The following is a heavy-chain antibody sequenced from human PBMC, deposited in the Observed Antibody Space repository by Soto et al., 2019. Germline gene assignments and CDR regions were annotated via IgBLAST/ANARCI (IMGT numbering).Heavy chain of an antibody. CDR2: INHSGST. D-gene: IGHD4-4*01. V-gene: IGHV4-34*01. CDR3: ARGPTVTTFDY. J-gene: IGHJ4*02. CDR1: GGSFSGYY. Sequence: QVQLQQWGAGLLKPSETLSLTCAVYGGSFSGYYWSWIRQPPGKGLEWIGEINHSGSTNYNPSLKSRVTISVDTSKNQFSLKLSSVAAADTAVYYCARGPTVTTFDYWGQGTLVTVSS.